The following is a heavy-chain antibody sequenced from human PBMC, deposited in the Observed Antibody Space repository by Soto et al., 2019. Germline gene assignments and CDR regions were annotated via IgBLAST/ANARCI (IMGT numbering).Heavy chain of an antibody. V-gene: IGHV3-23*01. Sequence: GGSLRLSCAASGFTFSSYAMILVRQAPGKGLEWVSAISGSGGSTYYADSVKGRFTISRDNSKNTLYLQMNSLRAEDTAVYYCAKSEQQLVGYYYGMDVWGQGTTVTVSS. CDR2: ISGSGGST. CDR3: AKSEQQLVGYYYGMDV. J-gene: IGHJ6*02. D-gene: IGHD6-13*01. CDR1: GFTFSSYA.